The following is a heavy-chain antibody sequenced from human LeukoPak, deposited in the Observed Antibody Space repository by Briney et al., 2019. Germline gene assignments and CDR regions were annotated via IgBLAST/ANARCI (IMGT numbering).Heavy chain of an antibody. V-gene: IGHV3-30*18. CDR2: ISYDGSNK. CDR3: AKDLGYCSGGSCYEYGKDAFDI. CDR1: GFTFSSYG. J-gene: IGHJ3*02. Sequence: GGSLRLSCAASGFTFSSYGMHWVRQAPGKGLEWVAVISYDGSNKYYADSVKGRFTISRDNSKNTLYLQMNSLRAEDTAVYYCAKDLGYCSGGSCYEYGKDAFDIWGQGTMVTVSS. D-gene: IGHD2-15*01.